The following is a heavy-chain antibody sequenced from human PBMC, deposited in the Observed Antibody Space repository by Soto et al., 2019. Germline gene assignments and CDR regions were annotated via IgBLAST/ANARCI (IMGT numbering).Heavy chain of an antibody. CDR1: GVSISSSSYY. V-gene: IGHV4-39*01. Sequence: SETLSLTCTVSGVSISSSSYYWGWIRQPPGKGLEWIGSIYYSGSTYYNPSLKSRVTISVDTSKNQFSLKLSSVTAADTAVYYCARQEYCDYWGQGTLVTVPQ. CDR3: ARQEYCDY. CDR2: IYYSGST. J-gene: IGHJ4*02.